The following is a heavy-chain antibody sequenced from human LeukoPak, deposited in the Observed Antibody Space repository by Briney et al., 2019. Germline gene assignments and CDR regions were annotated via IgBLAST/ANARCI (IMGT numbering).Heavy chain of an antibody. D-gene: IGHD3-22*01. CDR1: GFTFSSYS. CDR3: ARAYDSSGYYPLYYYYYGMDV. V-gene: IGHV3-21*04. Sequence: GGSLRLSCAASGFTFSSYSMNWVRQAPGRGLEWVSSIRFTGSYIYYADSVKGRFTISRDDAKNTLYLQMNSLRAEDTAVYYCARAYDSSGYYPLYYYYYGMDVWGQGTTVTVSS. J-gene: IGHJ6*02. CDR2: IRFTGSYI.